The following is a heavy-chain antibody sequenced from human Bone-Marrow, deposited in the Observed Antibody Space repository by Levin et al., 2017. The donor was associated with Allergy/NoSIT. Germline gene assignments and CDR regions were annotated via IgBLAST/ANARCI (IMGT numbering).Heavy chain of an antibody. D-gene: IGHD2-15*01. CDR2: IYYSGST. CDR1: GGSISSYY. Sequence: SETLSLTCTVSGGSISSYYWSWIRQPPGKGLEWIGYIYYSGSTNYNPSLKSRVTISVDTSKNQFSLKLSSVTAADTAVYYCARASECSGGSCSTRAGRNYYSGMDVWGQGTTVTVSS. CDR3: ARASECSGGSCSTRAGRNYYSGMDV. V-gene: IGHV4-59*01. J-gene: IGHJ6*02.